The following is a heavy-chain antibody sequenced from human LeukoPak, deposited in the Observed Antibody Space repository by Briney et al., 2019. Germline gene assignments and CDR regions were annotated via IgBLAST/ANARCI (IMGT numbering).Heavy chain of an antibody. CDR2: ISGSGGST. CDR1: GFIFSNYA. V-gene: IGHV3-23*01. J-gene: IGHJ4*02. Sequence: GGSLRLSCAASGFIFSNYALSWVRQAPGKGLEWVSAISGSGGSTYYADSVKGRFTISRDNSKNTLYLQMNSLRAEDTAVYYCAKGTMVRGVIITPPVDYWGQGTLVTVSS. CDR3: AKGTMVRGVIITPPVDY. D-gene: IGHD3-10*01.